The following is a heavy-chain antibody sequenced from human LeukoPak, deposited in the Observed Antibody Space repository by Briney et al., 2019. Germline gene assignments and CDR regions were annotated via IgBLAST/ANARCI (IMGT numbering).Heavy chain of an antibody. D-gene: IGHD4-17*01. CDR2: ISSSSSYV. Sequence: GGSLRLSCAASGFTFSSYTMNWVRQAPGKGLEWVSSISSSSSYVYYADSLKGRFTISRDNAKNSLYLQMNSLRAEDTAVYYCARANRVSYGDYNYFDYWGQGTLVTVSS. V-gene: IGHV3-21*01. CDR1: GFTFSSYT. J-gene: IGHJ4*02. CDR3: ARANRVSYGDYNYFDY.